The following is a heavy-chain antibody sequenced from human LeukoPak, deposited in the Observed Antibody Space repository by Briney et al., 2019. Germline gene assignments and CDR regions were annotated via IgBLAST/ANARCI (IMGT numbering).Heavy chain of an antibody. D-gene: IGHD3-22*01. CDR3: ARSTYYYDSSGSYKYYFDY. Sequence: SETLSLTCTVSGYSISSGYYWAWIRQPPGKGLEWIGEINHSGSTNYNPSLKSRVTISVDTSKNQFSLKLSSVTAAGTAVYYCARSTYYYDSSGSYKYYFDYWGQGTLVTVSS. J-gene: IGHJ4*02. CDR2: INHSGST. CDR1: GYSISSGYY. V-gene: IGHV4-38-2*02.